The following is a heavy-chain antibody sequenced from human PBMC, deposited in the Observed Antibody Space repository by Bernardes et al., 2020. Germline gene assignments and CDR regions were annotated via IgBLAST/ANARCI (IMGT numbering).Heavy chain of an antibody. Sequence: GGSLRLSCAASGFTFSSYAMHWVRQAPGKGLEWVAVISYDGSNKYYADSVKGRFTISRDNSKNTLYLQMNSLRAEDTAVYYCARDLGFYPLEVFDYWGQGTLVTVSS. CDR1: GFTFSSYA. V-gene: IGHV3-30-3*01. D-gene: IGHD3-3*01. CDR2: ISYDGSNK. CDR3: ARDLGFYPLEVFDY. J-gene: IGHJ4*02.